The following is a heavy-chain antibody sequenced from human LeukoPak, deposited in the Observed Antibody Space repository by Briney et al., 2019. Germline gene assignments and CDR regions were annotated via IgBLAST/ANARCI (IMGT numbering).Heavy chain of an antibody. D-gene: IGHD5-18*01. CDR3: ARQPTAMAKSYFDS. CDR1: GGSFSGYY. Sequence: PSETLSLTCAVYGGSFSGYYWSWIRQPPGKGLEWIGYVHYSGTTNYNPSLRSRVTISLDTSKNQFSLNLNSVTAADTAVYYCARQPTAMAKSYFDSWGQGTLVTVSS. CDR2: VHYSGTT. V-gene: IGHV4-59*08. J-gene: IGHJ4*02.